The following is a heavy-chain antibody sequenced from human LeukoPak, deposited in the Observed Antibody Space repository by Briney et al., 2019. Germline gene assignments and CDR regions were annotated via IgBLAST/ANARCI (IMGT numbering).Heavy chain of an antibody. V-gene: IGHV4-59*02. J-gene: IGHJ4*02. D-gene: IGHD5-12*01. CDR3: ARFSRWLPFEY. CDR2: IFHDGVT. CDR1: GASVSGNH. Sequence: SETLSLTCAVSGASVSGNHWSWVRQSPEKGLEWIGHIFHDGVTDYNPSLKSRVTILPDTSKNQFSLRLTSVTAADTAVYYCARFSRWLPFEYWGQGTLVTVSS.